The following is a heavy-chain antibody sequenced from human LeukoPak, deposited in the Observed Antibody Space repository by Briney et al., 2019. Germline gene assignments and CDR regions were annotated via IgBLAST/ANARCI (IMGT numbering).Heavy chain of an antibody. V-gene: IGHV3-48*01. J-gene: IGHJ4*02. CDR3: ARKGIVGANTRIDY. D-gene: IGHD1-26*01. CDR2: ISSSSSTI. Sequence: GGSLRLSCAASGFTFSSYSMNWVRQAPGKGLEWVSYISSSSSTIYYADSVKGRFTISRDNAKNSLYLQMNSLRAEDTAVYYCARKGIVGANTRIDYWGQGTLVTVSS. CDR1: GFTFSSYS.